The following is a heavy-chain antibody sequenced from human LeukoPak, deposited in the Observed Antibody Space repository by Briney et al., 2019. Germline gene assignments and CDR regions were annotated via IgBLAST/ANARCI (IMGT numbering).Heavy chain of an antibody. CDR1: GFTISSYG. D-gene: IGHD5-24*01. CDR3: AKDERSDGYIYYYYYGMDV. CDR2: ISYDGSNK. J-gene: IGHJ6*02. V-gene: IGHV3-30*18. Sequence: GGSLRLSCAASGFTISSYGMHWVRQAPGKGLEWVAVISYDGSNKYYADSVKGRFTISRDNSKNTLYLQMNSLRAEDTAVYYCAKDERSDGYIYYYYYGMDVWGQGTTVTVSS.